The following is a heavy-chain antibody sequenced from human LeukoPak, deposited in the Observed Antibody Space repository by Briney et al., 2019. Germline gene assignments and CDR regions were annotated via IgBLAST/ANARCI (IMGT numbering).Heavy chain of an antibody. CDR3: ALTYYYDSSGPYYFDY. V-gene: IGHV2-5*01. Sequence: SGPTLVKPTQTLTLTCTFSGFSLSTSGVGVGWIRQPPGKALEWLALIYWNDDKRYSPSLKSRLTITKDTSKNQVVLTMTNMDPVDTATYYCALTYYYDSSGPYYFDYWGQGTLVTVSS. CDR2: IYWNDDK. J-gene: IGHJ4*02. CDR1: GFSLSTSGVG. D-gene: IGHD3-22*01.